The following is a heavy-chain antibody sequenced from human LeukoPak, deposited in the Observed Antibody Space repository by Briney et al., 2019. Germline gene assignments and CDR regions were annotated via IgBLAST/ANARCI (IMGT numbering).Heavy chain of an antibody. CDR2: IYHSGST. Sequence: PSETLSLTCTVSGGSISSGGYYWSWIRQPPGKGLEWIGYIYHSGSTYYNPSLKSRVTISVDTSKNQFSLKLSSVTAADTAVYYCARVRDILTGVLSSWGQGTLVTVSS. D-gene: IGHD3-9*01. CDR3: ARVRDILTGVLSS. CDR1: GGSISSGGYY. J-gene: IGHJ5*02. V-gene: IGHV4-30-2*01.